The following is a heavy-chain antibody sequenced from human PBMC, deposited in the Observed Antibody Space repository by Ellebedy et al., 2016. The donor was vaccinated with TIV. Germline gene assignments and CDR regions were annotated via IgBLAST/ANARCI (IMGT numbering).Heavy chain of an antibody. CDR3: ARGGGRYDILTGYYRVDY. Sequence: GGSLRLSCAASGFTFSSYGMHWVRQAQGKGMEWVAVIWYDGSNKYYADSVKGRFTISRDNSKNTLYLQMNSLRAEDTAVYYCARGGGRYDILTGYYRVDYWGQGTLVTVSS. J-gene: IGHJ4*02. CDR2: IWYDGSNK. V-gene: IGHV3-33*01. D-gene: IGHD3-9*01. CDR1: GFTFSSYG.